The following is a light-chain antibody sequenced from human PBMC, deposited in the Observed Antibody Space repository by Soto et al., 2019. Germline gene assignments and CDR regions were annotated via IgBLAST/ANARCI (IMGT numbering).Light chain of an antibody. CDR3: QQCGRSPLYT. CDR1: ERVATSY. J-gene: IGKJ2*01. Sequence: DIVLTQSPVILSLSPGDSATLSCRASERVATSYFAWYQQRRGQAPTLLIYDTSTNATGVPDRFTGSGSGTEFTLLISSVEPEDFAVYYCQQCGRSPLYTFGQGTQLEI. CDR2: DTS. V-gene: IGKV3-20*01.